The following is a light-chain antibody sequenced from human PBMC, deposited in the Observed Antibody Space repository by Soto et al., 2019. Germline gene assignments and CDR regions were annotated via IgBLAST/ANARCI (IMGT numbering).Light chain of an antibody. J-gene: IGKJ1*01. CDR2: AAS. Sequence: DIQMTQSPSTLSASVGDRFTITCRASQSISSWLAWYQQKPGKXPNXXIYAASSLQSGVPSRFSGSGSGTDFTITISSLQREDFETYFGQQSYSSSWTFGQGTKVDI. CDR1: QSISSW. CDR3: QQSYSSSWT. V-gene: IGKV1-39*01.